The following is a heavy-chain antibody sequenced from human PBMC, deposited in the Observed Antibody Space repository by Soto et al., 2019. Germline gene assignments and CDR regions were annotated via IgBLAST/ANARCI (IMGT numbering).Heavy chain of an antibody. CDR3: VCWLWGIGH. CDR1: GFDFRHHH. V-gene: IGHV3-72*01. D-gene: IGHD3-16*01. J-gene: IGHJ4*02. Sequence: EVQLVESGGGLVQPGGSLRLSCAVSGFDFRHHHMDWVRQAPGKGLEWVGRSRYKADNYSPAYAASAKGRFTISRDESKSTRNLQMSSLRTEDSAVFYCVCWLWGIGHWGQGTLVTVSP. CDR2: SRYKADNYSP.